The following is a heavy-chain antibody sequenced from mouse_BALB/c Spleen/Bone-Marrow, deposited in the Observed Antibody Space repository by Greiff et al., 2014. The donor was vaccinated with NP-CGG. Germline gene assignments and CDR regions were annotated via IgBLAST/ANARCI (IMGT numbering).Heavy chain of an antibody. Sequence: EVHLVESGGGLVKPGGSLKLSCAASGFTFSDYYMYWVRQTPEKRLEWVATISDGGSYTYYPDSVKGRFTISRDNAKNNLYLQMSSLKSEETAMYYCARYGNYPMDYWGQGTSVTVSS. CDR3: ARYGNYPMDY. D-gene: IGHD2-1*01. V-gene: IGHV5-4*02. J-gene: IGHJ4*01. CDR1: GFTFSDYY. CDR2: ISDGGSYT.